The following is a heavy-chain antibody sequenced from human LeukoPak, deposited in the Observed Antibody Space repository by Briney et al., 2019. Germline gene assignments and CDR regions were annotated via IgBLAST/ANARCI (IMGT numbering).Heavy chain of an antibody. V-gene: IGHV1-69*13. CDR1: GGTFSSYA. CDR3: ARSHLEWLLYNAFDI. Sequence: SVKVSCKASGGTFSSYAISWVRRAPGQGLEWMGGIIPIFGTANYAQKFQGRVTITADESTSTAYMELSSLRSEDTAVYYCARSHLEWLLYNAFDIWGQGTMVTVSS. D-gene: IGHD3-3*01. J-gene: IGHJ3*02. CDR2: IIPIFGTA.